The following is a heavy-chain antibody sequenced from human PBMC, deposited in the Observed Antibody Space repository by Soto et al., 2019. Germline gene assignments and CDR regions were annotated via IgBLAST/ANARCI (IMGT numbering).Heavy chain of an antibody. Sequence: QITLNESGPTVVKPTETLTLTCTFSGFSLTTSGVGVGWVRQSPGKAPEWLAFIYWDDDKRYSTSLKSRLTITKDPSKNQVVLTMANVDPADTATYYCAHRVLLAVFGLVTTTAIYFDFWGQGTPVVVSS. J-gene: IGHJ4*02. CDR3: AHRVLLAVFGLVTTTAIYFDF. CDR2: IYWDDDK. CDR1: GFSLTTSGVG. D-gene: IGHD3-3*01. V-gene: IGHV2-5*02.